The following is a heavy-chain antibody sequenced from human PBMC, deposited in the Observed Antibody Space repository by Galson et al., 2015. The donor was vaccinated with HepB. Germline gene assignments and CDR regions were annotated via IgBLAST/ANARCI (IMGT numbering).Heavy chain of an antibody. CDR3: ARETGWGSYDAFDI. Sequence: SVKVCCKASGYTFTSYGISWVRQAPGQGLEWMGWISAYNGNTNYAQKLQGRVTMTTDTSTSTAYMELRSLRSDDTAVYYCARETGWGSYDAFDIWGQGTMVTVSP. J-gene: IGHJ3*02. CDR1: GYTFTSYG. V-gene: IGHV1-18*01. D-gene: IGHD1-26*01. CDR2: ISAYNGNT.